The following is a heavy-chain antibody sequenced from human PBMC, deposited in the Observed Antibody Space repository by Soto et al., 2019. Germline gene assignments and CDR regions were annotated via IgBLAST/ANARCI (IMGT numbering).Heavy chain of an antibody. J-gene: IGHJ4*02. D-gene: IGHD3-9*01. Sequence: GGSLRLSCAASGFTFSSYAMHWVRQAPGKGLEWVAVISYDGSNKYYADSVKGRFTISRDNSKNTLYLQMNSLRAEDTAVYYCARSKDGVDILTGYSDYWGQGTLVTVSS. CDR2: ISYDGSNK. CDR1: GFTFSSYA. V-gene: IGHV3-30-3*01. CDR3: ARSKDGVDILTGYSDY.